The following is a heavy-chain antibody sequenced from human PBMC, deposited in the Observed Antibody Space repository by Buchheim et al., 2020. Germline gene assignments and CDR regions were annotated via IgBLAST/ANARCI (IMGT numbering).Heavy chain of an antibody. V-gene: IGHV3-74*01. J-gene: IGHJ6*02. D-gene: IGHD1-14*01. Sequence: EVQLVESGGGLVQPGGSLRLSCAASGFTFSSYWMHWVRQAPGKGLVWVSRINSDGSSTSYADSVKGRFTISRDSAKNTLYLQMNSLRAEDTAVYYCAREMGRSRGTYYYYYGMDVWGQGTT. CDR3: AREMGRSRGTYYYYYGMDV. CDR2: INSDGSST. CDR1: GFTFSSYW.